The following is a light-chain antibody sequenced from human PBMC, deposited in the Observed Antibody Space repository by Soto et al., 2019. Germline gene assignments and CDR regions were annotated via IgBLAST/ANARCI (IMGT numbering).Light chain of an antibody. J-gene: IGKJ4*01. V-gene: IGKV1-5*01. CDR2: DAS. CDR3: QQYNSYPLT. CDR1: QSISSW. Sequence: DIQMTQSPSTLSASVGDRVTITCRASQSISSWLAWYQQKPRKAPKLLIYDASSLESGVPSRFSGSGSGTEFTLTISSLQPDDFATYYCQQYNSYPLTFGGGTKVDIK.